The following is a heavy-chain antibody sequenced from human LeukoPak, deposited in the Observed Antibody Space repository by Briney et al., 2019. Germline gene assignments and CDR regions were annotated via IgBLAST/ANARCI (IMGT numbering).Heavy chain of an antibody. D-gene: IGHD1-26*01. Sequence: GGSLRLSCVASGFTFSDYYMSWIRQAPGKGLEWVSYIASTGTLVDYEDSVKGRFTISRDNAKNTLYLQMNSLRAEDTAVYYCAKDSGYKWELDLWFDYWGKGTLVTVSS. CDR3: AKDSGYKWELDLWFDY. CDR2: IASTGTLV. CDR1: GFTFSDYY. V-gene: IGHV3-11*04. J-gene: IGHJ4*02.